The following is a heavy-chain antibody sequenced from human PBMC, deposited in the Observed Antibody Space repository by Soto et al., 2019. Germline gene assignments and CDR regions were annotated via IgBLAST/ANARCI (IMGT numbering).Heavy chain of an antibody. D-gene: IGHD7-27*01. Sequence: VQLLESGGDLVQPGGSLRLSCVASGFILNNYAMSWVRQAPGKGLEWVSTIGGTDGDSDGVPWYEDSVKGRFTISRDSSASTLFLHRDNLRAEDSALYYCVKRGRNWGAFDFWGQGTTVVVSS. CDR2: IGGTDGDSDGVP. J-gene: IGHJ3*01. CDR1: GFILNNYA. CDR3: VKRGRNWGAFDF. V-gene: IGHV3-23*01.